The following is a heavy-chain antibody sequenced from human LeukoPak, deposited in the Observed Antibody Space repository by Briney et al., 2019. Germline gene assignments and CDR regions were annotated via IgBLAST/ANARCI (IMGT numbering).Heavy chain of an antibody. CDR3: ANVFSGSYLPDY. J-gene: IGHJ4*02. CDR1: GFTFSSYA. D-gene: IGHD3-10*01. CDR2: ISGSGGST. Sequence: GGSLRLSCAASGFTFSSYAMSWVRQAPGRGLEWVSGISGSGGSTYYADPVQGRLTISRDNSKNTLYLQMNSLRAEDTGVYYCANVFSGSYLPDYWGQGTLVTVSS. V-gene: IGHV3-23*01.